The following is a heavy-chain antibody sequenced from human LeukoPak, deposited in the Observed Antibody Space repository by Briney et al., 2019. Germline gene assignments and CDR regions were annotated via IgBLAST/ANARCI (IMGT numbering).Heavy chain of an antibody. D-gene: IGHD4-17*01. CDR2: INTNTAYT. J-gene: IGHJ4*02. CDR3: ARTLYGDYVDY. Sequence: GGSLRLSCAASGFTFSDYYMSWIRQAPGKGLEWVSYINTNTAYTNYADSVKGRFTISRDNAKNSLYLQMNSLRAEDTAVYYCARTLYGDYVDYWGQGTLVTVSS. CDR1: GFTFSDYY. V-gene: IGHV3-11*03.